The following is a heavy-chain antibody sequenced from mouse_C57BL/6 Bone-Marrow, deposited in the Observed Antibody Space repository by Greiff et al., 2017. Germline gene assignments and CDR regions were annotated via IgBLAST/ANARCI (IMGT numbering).Heavy chain of an antibody. CDR1: GFNIKDDY. CDR2: IDPENGDT. Sequence: EVKLQESGAELVRPGASVKLSCTASGFNIKDDYMHWVKQRPEQGLEWIGWIDPENGDTEYASKFQGKATITADSSSNTAYLQLSSLTSEDTAFYYCTTGSSGYGAKDFWGQGTSVPVSS. V-gene: IGHV14-4*01. CDR3: TTGSSGYGAKDF. D-gene: IGHD3-2*02. J-gene: IGHJ4*01.